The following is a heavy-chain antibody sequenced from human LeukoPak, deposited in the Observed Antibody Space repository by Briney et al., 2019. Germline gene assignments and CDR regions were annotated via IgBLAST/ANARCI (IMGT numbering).Heavy chain of an antibody. V-gene: IGHV4-4*07. CDR2: IYSSGSA. CDR1: GGSISDHY. D-gene: IGHD6-19*01. J-gene: IGHJ5*02. CDR3: ARDERYASGWSTPES. Sequence: SETLFLTCTVSGGSISDHYWSWIRQPSGKGLEWIGRIYSSGSANYSPSLKSRVSMSVDTSNNYFSLNLTSVTAADTALYFCARDERYASGWSTPESWGQGILVTVSS.